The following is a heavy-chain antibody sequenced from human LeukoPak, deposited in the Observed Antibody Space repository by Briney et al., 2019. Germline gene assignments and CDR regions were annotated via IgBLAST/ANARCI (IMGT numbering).Heavy chain of an antibody. CDR3: AKAVVIVPTATPFDY. V-gene: IGHV3-23*01. CDR2: IDGSGGST. CDR1: GFTFSSYA. D-gene: IGHD2-2*01. J-gene: IGHJ4*02. Sequence: GGSLRLSCAASGFTFSSYAMSWVRQAPGKGLEWVSTIDGSGGSTYYADSVKGRFTISRDSSKNTLYLQMNSLRAEDTAVYYCAKAVVIVPTATPFDYWGQGTLVTVSS.